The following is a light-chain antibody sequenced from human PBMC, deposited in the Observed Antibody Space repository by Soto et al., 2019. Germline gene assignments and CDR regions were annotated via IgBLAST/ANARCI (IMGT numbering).Light chain of an antibody. V-gene: IGLV2-11*01. CDR1: SSDVGGYDF. CDR3: QSYDSSLSGLDV. J-gene: IGLJ1*01. Sequence: QSALTQPRSVSGSPGQSVTISCTGTSSDVGGYDFVSWYQQHPGKAPKLMIYDVTKRPSGVPDRFSGSKSGNSASLTISGLQAEDEADYYCQSYDSSLSGLDVFGTGTKLTVL. CDR2: DVT.